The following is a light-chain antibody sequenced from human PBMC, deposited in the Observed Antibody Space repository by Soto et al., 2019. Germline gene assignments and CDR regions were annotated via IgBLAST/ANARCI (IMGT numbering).Light chain of an antibody. J-gene: IGKJ1*01. V-gene: IGKV1-5*01. CDR2: HAS. CDR3: QHYNSYPWT. CDR1: QTINNW. Sequence: DIQMTQSPSTLSASIGDRVTITCRASQTINNWLAWYQQKPGKAPNLLIYHASNLETGVPSRFSGSAFGTEFTLTISSRQPDDFATYYCQHYNSYPWTVGQGTKVEIK.